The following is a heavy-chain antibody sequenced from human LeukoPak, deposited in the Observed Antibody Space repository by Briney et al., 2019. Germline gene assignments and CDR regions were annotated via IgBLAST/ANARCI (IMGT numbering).Heavy chain of an antibody. CDR1: GGSISSYC. CDR3: ARGYYYYYMDV. V-gene: IGHV4-59*01. Sequence: SETLSLTCTVSGGSISSYCWSWIRQPPGKGLEWIGYIYYSGSTNYNPSLKSRVTISVDTSKNQFSLKLSSVTAADTAVYYCARGYYYYYMDVWGKGTTVTVSS. CDR2: IYYSGST. J-gene: IGHJ6*03.